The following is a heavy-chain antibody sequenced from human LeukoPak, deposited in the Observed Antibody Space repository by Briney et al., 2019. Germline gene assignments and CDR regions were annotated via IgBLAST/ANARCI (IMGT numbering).Heavy chain of an antibody. CDR3: ARVLQSWGSGSYYRGSFDY. J-gene: IGHJ4*02. D-gene: IGHD1-26*01. V-gene: IGHV1-18*01. Sequence: GASVKVSCKASGYTFTSYDINWVRQATGQGLEWMGWISAYNGNTNYAQKLQGRVTMTRDTSTSTVYMELSSLRSEDTAVYHCARVLQSWGSGSYYRGSFDYWGQGTLVTVSS. CDR1: GYTFTSYD. CDR2: ISAYNGNT.